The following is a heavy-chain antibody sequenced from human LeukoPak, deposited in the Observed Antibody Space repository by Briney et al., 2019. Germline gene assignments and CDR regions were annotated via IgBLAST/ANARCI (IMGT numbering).Heavy chain of an antibody. CDR1: GFTFSSYG. Sequence: GGSLRLSCAASGFTFSSYGMSWVRQAPGKGLEWVSVIYSGGSTYYADSVKGRFTISRDNSKNTLYLQMNSLRAEDTAVYYCASRGYMTRGYYYYMDVWGKGTTVTISS. J-gene: IGHJ6*03. CDR3: ASRGYMTRGYYYYMDV. V-gene: IGHV3-66*01. D-gene: IGHD6-13*01. CDR2: IYSGGST.